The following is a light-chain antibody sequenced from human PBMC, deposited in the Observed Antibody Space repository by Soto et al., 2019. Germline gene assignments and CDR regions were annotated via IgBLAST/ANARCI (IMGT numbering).Light chain of an antibody. V-gene: IGLV2-14*01. Sequence: QLVLTQPASVSGSPGQSITIPCTGTSSDIGGYNYVSWYQQHPGKAPKLLIYEVSNRPSGVSNRFSGSKSGNTASLTISGLQAEDEADYYCSSYTSSTNPYVFGTGTKLTVL. CDR3: SSYTSSTNPYV. CDR1: SSDIGGYNY. J-gene: IGLJ1*01. CDR2: EVS.